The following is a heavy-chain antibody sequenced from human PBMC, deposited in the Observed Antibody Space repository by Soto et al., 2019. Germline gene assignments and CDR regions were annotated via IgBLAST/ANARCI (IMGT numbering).Heavy chain of an antibody. V-gene: IGHV4-39*01. D-gene: IGHD3-10*01. J-gene: IGHJ4*02. Sequence: QLQLQESGPGLVKPSETLSLTCTVSGGSISSSSYYWGWIRQPPGKGLEWIGSIYYSGSTYYNPSLKGRVTISVGTSKNQFSLKLSSVTAADTAVYYCARPGNYGSGSYLYYLDYWGQGTLVTVSS. CDR1: GGSISSSSYY. CDR2: IYYSGST. CDR3: ARPGNYGSGSYLYYLDY.